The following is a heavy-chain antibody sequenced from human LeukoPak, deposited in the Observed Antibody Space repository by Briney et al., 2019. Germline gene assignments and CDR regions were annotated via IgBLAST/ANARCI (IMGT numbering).Heavy chain of an antibody. Sequence: TGGSLRLSCAASGFTFSSYSMNWVRQAPGKGLEWVSYISSSSSSILYADSVKGRFTISRDNAKNSLYLQMNSLRDEDTAVYYCARESRESCAAFDIWGQGTMVTVSS. V-gene: IGHV3-48*02. CDR2: ISSSSSSI. CDR1: GFTFSSYS. J-gene: IGHJ3*02. CDR3: ARESRESCAAFDI.